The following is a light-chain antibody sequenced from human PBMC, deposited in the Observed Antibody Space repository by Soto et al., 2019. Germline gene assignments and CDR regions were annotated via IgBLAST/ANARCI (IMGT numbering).Light chain of an antibody. CDR2: KAS. CDR1: QTMSSW. Sequence: DIQMSQYTSTLSGSVGDRVTIPCRASQTMSSWLAWYQQKPGKAPKLLIYKASTLKSGVPSRFSGSESGTEFTLTISSLQPEDFATYCCQHYKRYSEAFGQGTKVDTK. V-gene: IGKV1-5*03. CDR3: QHYKRYSEA. J-gene: IGKJ1*01.